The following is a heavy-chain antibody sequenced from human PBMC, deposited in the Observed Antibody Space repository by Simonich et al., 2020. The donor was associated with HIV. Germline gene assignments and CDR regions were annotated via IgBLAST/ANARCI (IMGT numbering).Heavy chain of an antibody. V-gene: IGHV3-30*07. CDR3: ASGGSISSVWADDY. D-gene: IGHD3-16*01. Sequence: QVQLVESGGGVVQPGRSLRLSCAASGFTFSSYAMHWVRQAPGKGLEWVAVISYDVSNKYYADSVKGRFTISRDNSKNTLYLQRNSLRAEDTAVYYCASGGSISSVWADDYWGQGTLVTVSS. CDR2: ISYDVSNK. J-gene: IGHJ4*02. CDR1: GFTFSSYA.